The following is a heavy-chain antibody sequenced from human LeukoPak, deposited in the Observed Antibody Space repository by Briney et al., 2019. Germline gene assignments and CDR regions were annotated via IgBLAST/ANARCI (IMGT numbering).Heavy chain of an antibody. J-gene: IGHJ4*02. D-gene: IGHD6-6*01. V-gene: IGHV3-21*01. CDR3: ARGVAARALDY. CDR1: GFTFSNYG. CDR2: ISSSSGYI. Sequence: PGGSLRLSCAASGFTFSNYGMNWVRQAPGKGLEWVSFISSSSGYIYYADSVKGRFTISRDNAKTSLFLQMNSLRAEDTAVYYCARGVAARALDYWGQGTLVTVSS.